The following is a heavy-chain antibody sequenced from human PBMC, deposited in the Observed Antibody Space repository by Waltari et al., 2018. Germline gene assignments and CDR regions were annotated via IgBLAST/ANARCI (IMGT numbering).Heavy chain of an antibody. J-gene: IGHJ5*02. CDR2: INYNGGST. CDR3: ARVPEYSSASAGWFDP. Sequence: EEQVVESGGGVVRPGGSLRLSCEGAGFTLDESGLAWVRQAPGKGLGWVAGINYNGGSTSYADSVRGRFTISRDNAKTSLFLQMNSLRGEDTALYHCARVPEYSSASAGWFDPWGQGTLVTVSS. V-gene: IGHV3-20*01. D-gene: IGHD3-22*01. CDR1: GFTLDESG.